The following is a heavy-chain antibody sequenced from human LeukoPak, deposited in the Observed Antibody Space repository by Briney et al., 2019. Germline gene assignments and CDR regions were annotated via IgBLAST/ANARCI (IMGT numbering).Heavy chain of an antibody. J-gene: IGHJ4*02. D-gene: IGHD3-22*01. CDR1: GGSISNRGHY. CDR3: ASGLGVYYDSSGYELGY. Sequence: TLSLSDTASGGSISNRGHYLSWIRLPAGRRLGWMGRFCTSGSTNYNPSLKSRVTISVDTPKNQFSLKLSSVTAADTAVYYCASGLGVYYDSSGYELGYWGQGTLVTVSS. CDR2: FCTSGST. V-gene: IGHV4-61*02.